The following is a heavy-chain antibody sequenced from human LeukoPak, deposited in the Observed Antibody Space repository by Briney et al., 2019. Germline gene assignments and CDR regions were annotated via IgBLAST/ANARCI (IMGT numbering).Heavy chain of an antibody. CDR1: GFTFSSYG. CDR3: AKDSAVAGPTLDY. CDR2: ISYDGSNK. V-gene: IGHV3-30*18. D-gene: IGHD6-19*01. J-gene: IGHJ4*02. Sequence: PGGSLRLSCAASGFTFSSYGMHWVRQAPGKGLEWVAVISYDGSNKYYADSVKGRFTISRDNSKNTLYLQMNSLRAEDTAVYYCAKDSAVAGPTLDYWGQGTLVTVSS.